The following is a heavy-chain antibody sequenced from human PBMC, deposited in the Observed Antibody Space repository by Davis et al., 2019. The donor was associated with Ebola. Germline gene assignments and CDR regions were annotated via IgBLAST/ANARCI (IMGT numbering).Heavy chain of an antibody. CDR1: GFSFSSYG. CDR3: ARGGEARGYYDSSGYYSSLDY. J-gene: IGHJ4*02. CDR2: IWHDGSNE. Sequence: GESLKISCEASGFSFSSYGMHWVRQAPGKGLEWVAVIWHDGSNEYYADSVKGRFTISRDNSKNTLYLQMNSLRAEDTAVYYCARGGEARGYYDSSGYYSSLDYWGQGTLVTVSS. V-gene: IGHV3-33*01. D-gene: IGHD3-22*01.